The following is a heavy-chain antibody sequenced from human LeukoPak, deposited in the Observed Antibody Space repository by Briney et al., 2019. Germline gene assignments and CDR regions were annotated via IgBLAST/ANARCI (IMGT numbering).Heavy chain of an antibody. CDR2: ISGSGGTT. CDR3: AKERMTTTSFDY. Sequence: PGGSLRLSCAASGFTFSSYAMNWVRQAPGKGLEWVSDISGSGGTTHYADSVKGRFTISRDNSKNTLYLQMNSPRAEDTAVYYCAKERMTTTSFDYWGQGTLVTVSS. V-gene: IGHV3-23*01. D-gene: IGHD4-11*01. CDR1: GFTFSSYA. J-gene: IGHJ4*02.